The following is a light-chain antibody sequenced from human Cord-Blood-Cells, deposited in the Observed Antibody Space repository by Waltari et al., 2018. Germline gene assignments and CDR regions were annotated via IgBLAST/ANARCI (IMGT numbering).Light chain of an antibody. CDR3: QQYYSTPT. CDR2: WAS. CDR1: QSVLYSSNNKNY. J-gene: IGKJ1*01. V-gene: IGKV4-1*01. Sequence: DIVMTQSPDSLAVSLGWRATINCKSSQSVLYSSNNKNYLAWYQQKPGQPPKQLIYWASTRESGVPDRFSGSGSGTDFSLTISSLQAEDVAVYYCQQYYSTPTFGQGTKVELK.